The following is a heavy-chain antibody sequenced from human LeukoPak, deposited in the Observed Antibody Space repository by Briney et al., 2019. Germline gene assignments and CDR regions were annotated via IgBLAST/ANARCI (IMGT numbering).Heavy chain of an antibody. V-gene: IGHV3-23*01. CDR3: AKEPGIAAAAQNNWFDP. J-gene: IGHJ5*02. CDR1: GGSVSSGSYY. D-gene: IGHD6-13*01. Sequence: ETLSLTCTVSGGSVSSGSYYWSWIRQPPGKGLEWVSIISGSGGSTYYVDSVKGRFTIFRDNSKNTLYLQMNSLRAEDTAVYYCAKEPGIAAAAQNNWFDPWGQGTLVTVSS. CDR2: ISGSGGST.